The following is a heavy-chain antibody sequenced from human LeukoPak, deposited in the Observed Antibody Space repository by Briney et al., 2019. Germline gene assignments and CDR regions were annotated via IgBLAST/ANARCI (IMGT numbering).Heavy chain of an antibody. Sequence: SQTLSLTCSVSGGSISSGSYYWSWIRQPAGKGLEWIGRIYTSGSTNYNPSLKSRVTISVDTSKNQFSLKLSSVTAADTAVYYCAGSASLLRGYSYDTASFDYWGQGTLVTVSS. J-gene: IGHJ4*02. D-gene: IGHD5-18*01. V-gene: IGHV4-61*02. CDR1: GGSISSGSYY. CDR2: IYTSGST. CDR3: AGSASLLRGYSYDTASFDY.